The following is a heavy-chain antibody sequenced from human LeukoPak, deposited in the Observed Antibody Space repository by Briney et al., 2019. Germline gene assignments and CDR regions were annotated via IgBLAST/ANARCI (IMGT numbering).Heavy chain of an antibody. CDR3: ARGGRNWNSHFDY. CDR2: IYHSGGT. CDR1: GGSISSGGYS. V-gene: IGHV4-30-2*01. J-gene: IGHJ4*02. Sequence: SETLSLTCAVSGGSISSGGYSWSWIRQPPGKGLEWIGYIYHSGGTYYNPSLKSRVTISVDRSKNQFSLKLSSVTAADTAVYYCARGGRNWNSHFDYWGQGTLVTVSS. D-gene: IGHD1-7*01.